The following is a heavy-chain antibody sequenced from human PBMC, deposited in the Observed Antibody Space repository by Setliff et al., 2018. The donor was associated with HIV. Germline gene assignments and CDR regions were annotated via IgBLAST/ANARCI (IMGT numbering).Heavy chain of an antibody. CDR1: GFTFSSYS. Sequence: GGSLRLSCAASGFTFSSYSMNWVRQAPGKGLELVSYISSSSSPIFYADSVKGRFTISRDNAKNSLYLQMNSLRAEDTAVYYCARDRESSSSWYQIYFDYYMDVWGKGTTVTVSS. CDR3: ARDRESSSSWYQIYFDYYMDV. J-gene: IGHJ6*03. D-gene: IGHD6-13*01. CDR2: ISSSSSPI. V-gene: IGHV3-48*01.